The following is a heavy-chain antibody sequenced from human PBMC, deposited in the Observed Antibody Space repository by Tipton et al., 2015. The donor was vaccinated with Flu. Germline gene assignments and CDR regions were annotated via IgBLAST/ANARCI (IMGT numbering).Heavy chain of an antibody. CDR3: ARAAFCGGDCYSPWEAEYFQH. Sequence: QVQLVQSGAEVKKPGSSVKVSCKASGGTFSSYAISWVRRAPGQGLEWVGGIISIFGTANNAKKFQGRVTITADESTSTAYMELSSLRSEATAVYYCARAAFCGGDCYSPWEAEYFQHWGQGTLFTVSS. D-gene: IGHD2-21*02. CDR2: IISIFGTA. J-gene: IGHJ1*01. V-gene: IGHV1-69*01. CDR1: GGTFSSYA.